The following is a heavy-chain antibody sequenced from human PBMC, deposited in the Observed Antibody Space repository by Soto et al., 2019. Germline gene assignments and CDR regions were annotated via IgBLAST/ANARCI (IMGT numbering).Heavy chain of an antibody. V-gene: IGHV3-23*01. CDR3: AKATATGGGAFDI. CDR1: GFTCSSYD. CDR2: ILVGGST. J-gene: IGHJ3*02. D-gene: IGHD2-8*02. Sequence: HPGGSLRLSCAASGFTCSSYDMSWVRQAPGKGLEWVSTILVGGSTHYPDSVKGRFTISRDNSKNTVFLQMNSLTAGHTAVYYCAKATATGGGAFDICGQGTMVTVSS.